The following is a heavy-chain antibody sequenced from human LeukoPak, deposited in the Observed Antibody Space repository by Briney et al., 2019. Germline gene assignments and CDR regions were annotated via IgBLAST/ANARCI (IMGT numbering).Heavy chain of an antibody. V-gene: IGHV3-33*06. CDR2: IWYDGSNK. D-gene: IGHD1-26*01. Sequence: GGSLRLSCAASGFTCSSYGMHWVRQAPGKGLEWVAVIWYDGSNKYYADSVKGRFTISRDNSKNTLYLQMNSLRAEDTAVYYCAKDLGGLLSYFDYWGQGTLVTVSS. J-gene: IGHJ4*02. CDR3: AKDLGGLLSYFDY. CDR1: GFTCSSYG.